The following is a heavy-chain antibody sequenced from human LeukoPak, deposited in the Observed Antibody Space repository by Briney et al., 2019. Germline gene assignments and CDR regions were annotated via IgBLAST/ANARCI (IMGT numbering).Heavy chain of an antibody. D-gene: IGHD2-15*01. CDR3: ADYCSGGSCHSN. V-gene: IGHV3-21*01. CDR2: ISSSSSYI. CDR1: GFTFSSYS. J-gene: IGHJ4*02. Sequence: PGGSLRLSCAASGFTFSSYSMNWVRQAPGKGLEWVSSISSSSSYIYYADSVKGRFTISRDNAKNSLYLQMNSLRAEDTAVYYCADYCSGGSCHSNWGQGTLVTVSS.